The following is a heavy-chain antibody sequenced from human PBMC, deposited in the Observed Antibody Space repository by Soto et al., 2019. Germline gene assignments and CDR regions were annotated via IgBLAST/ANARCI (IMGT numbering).Heavy chain of an antibody. Sequence: GGSLRLSCAASGFTFSNYWMHWVRQAPGKGLIWLSRINSDGSITTYADSVRGRFTISRDNARNTLFLQMNSLSAEDTAVYYCARDYQGLGYWGQGTLVTVSS. V-gene: IGHV3-74*01. CDR3: ARDYQGLGY. D-gene: IGHD2-2*01. CDR2: INSDGSIT. J-gene: IGHJ4*02. CDR1: GFTFSNYW.